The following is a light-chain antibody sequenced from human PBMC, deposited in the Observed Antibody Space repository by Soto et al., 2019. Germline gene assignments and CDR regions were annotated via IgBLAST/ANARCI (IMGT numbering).Light chain of an antibody. V-gene: IGLV2-14*03. CDR1: SSDVGGYNY. CDR3: TSWTTSTTMK. J-gene: IGLJ2*01. Sequence: QSVLTQPASVSGSPGQSITISCTGTSSDVGGYNYVSWYQHHPGKAPKLMIYDVSNRPSGVSNRFFGSKSGNTASLTISGLQAEDEADYYCTSWTTSTTMKFGGGTKVTVL. CDR2: DVS.